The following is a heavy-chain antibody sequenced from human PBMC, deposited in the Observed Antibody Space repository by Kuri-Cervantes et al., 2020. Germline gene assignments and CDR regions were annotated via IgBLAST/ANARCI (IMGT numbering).Heavy chain of an antibody. Sequence: GGSLRLSCAASGFTFSSYWMHWVRQAPGKGLEWVSYISSSSSTIYYADSVKGRFTISRDNAKNSLYLQMNSLRDEDTAVYYCAREGPPSSGSCFDYWGQGTLVTVSS. CDR2: ISSSSSTI. CDR3: AREGPPSSGSCFDY. J-gene: IGHJ4*02. V-gene: IGHV3-48*02. CDR1: GFTFSSYW. D-gene: IGHD1-26*01.